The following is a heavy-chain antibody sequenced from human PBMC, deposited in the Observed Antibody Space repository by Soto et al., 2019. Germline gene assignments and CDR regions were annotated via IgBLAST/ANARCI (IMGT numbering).Heavy chain of an antibody. CDR1: DSGSA. J-gene: IGHJ6*02. Sequence: EVQLVESGGGLVQPGGSLKLSCAASDSGSAMHWVRQASGKGLEWVGRIRSKANSDATAYAASVKGRFTISRDDSKNTAYLQMNSLRIEDTAVYYCTRREVLEDGMDVWGQGTTVTVSS. CDR2: IRSKANSDAT. V-gene: IGHV3-73*02. CDR3: TRREVLEDGMDV. D-gene: IGHD1-1*01.